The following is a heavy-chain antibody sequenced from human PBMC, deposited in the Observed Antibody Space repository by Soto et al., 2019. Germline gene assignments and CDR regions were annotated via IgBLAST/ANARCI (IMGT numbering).Heavy chain of an antibody. CDR3: ARDLIQLWSPAAFDY. D-gene: IGHD5-18*01. CDR2: ISSSSSTI. CDR1: GFTFSSYS. Sequence: EVQLVESGGGLVQPGGSLRPSCAASGFTFSSYSMNWVRQAPGKGLEWVSYISSSSSTIYYADSVKGRFTISRDNAKNSLYLQMNSLRDEDTAVYYCARDLIQLWSPAAFDYWGQGTLVTVSS. J-gene: IGHJ4*02. V-gene: IGHV3-48*02.